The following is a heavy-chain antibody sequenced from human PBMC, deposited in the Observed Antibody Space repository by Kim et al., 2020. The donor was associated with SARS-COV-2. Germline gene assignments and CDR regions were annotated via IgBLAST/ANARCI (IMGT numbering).Heavy chain of an antibody. CDR3: ARHLWGKGYWYFAL. Sequence: SETLSLTCTVSGGSISSYYWSWIRQPPGKGLEWIGYIYYSGSTNYNPSLKSRVTISVDTSKNQFSLKLSSVTAADTAVYYCARHLWGKGYWYFALWGRGTLVTVSS. CDR2: IYYSGST. D-gene: IGHD3-16*01. V-gene: IGHV4-59*08. CDR1: GGSISSYY. J-gene: IGHJ2*01.